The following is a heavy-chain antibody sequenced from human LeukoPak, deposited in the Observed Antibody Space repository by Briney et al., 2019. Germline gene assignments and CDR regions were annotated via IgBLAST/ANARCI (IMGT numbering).Heavy chain of an antibody. D-gene: IGHD3-22*01. CDR2: IYYSGST. J-gene: IGHJ4*02. CDR3: ARRGYDSSGYYRNY. V-gene: IGHV4-39*01. Sequence: SETLSLTCTVSGGSISSSSYYWGWIRQPPGKGLEWIGSIYYSGSTYYNPSLKSRVTISVDTSKDQFSLKLSSVTAADTAVYYCARRGYDSSGYYRNYWGQGTLVTVSS. CDR1: GGSISSSSYY.